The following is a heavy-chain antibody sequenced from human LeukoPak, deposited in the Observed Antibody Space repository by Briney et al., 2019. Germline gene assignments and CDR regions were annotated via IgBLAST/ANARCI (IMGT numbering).Heavy chain of an antibody. D-gene: IGHD6-13*01. J-gene: IGHJ4*02. CDR3: ARGPGRSSFDY. V-gene: IGHV3-21*01. Sequence: PGGSLRLSCAASGFTFSSYSMNWVRQAPGKGLEWVSSISRSSSYKYYGDSVKGRFTISRDNAKNSLYLQMNSLRAEDTAVYYCARGPGRSSFDYWGQGALVTVSS. CDR2: ISRSSSYK. CDR1: GFTFSSYS.